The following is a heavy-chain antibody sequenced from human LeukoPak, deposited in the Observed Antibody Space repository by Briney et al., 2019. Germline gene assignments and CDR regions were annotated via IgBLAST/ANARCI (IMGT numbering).Heavy chain of an antibody. V-gene: IGHV1-69*13. CDR3: ARGPNYDFWSGYYPYYFDY. CDR2: IIPIFGTA. J-gene: IGHJ4*02. D-gene: IGHD3-3*01. Sequence: ASVKVSCKAPGGTFSSYAISWVRQAPGQGLEWMGGIIPIFGTANYAQKFQGRVTITADESTSTAYMELSSLRSEDTAVYYCARGPNYDFWSGYYPYYFDYWGQGTLVTVSS. CDR1: GGTFSSYA.